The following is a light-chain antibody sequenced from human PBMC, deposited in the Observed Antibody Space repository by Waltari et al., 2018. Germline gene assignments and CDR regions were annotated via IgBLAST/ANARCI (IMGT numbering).Light chain of an antibody. Sequence: QSALTQPASVSGSPGQSVTTSCTGASRDIGRYDIVSWYQQHPGNAPKLIICDVSKRPSRVSDRFSGSKSGDTASLTISRLQFEDEADYYCCSYAGNYIWVFGGGTRLTVL. V-gene: IGLV2-23*02. CDR3: CSYAGNYIWV. CDR2: DVS. CDR1: SRDIGRYDI. J-gene: IGLJ3*02.